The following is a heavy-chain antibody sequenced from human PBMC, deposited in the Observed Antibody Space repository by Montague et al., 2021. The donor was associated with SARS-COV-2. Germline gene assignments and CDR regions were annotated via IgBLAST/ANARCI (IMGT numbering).Heavy chain of an antibody. CDR2: IYYSGST. Sequence: SETLSLTCTVSGGSISSSSYYWGWIRQPPGKGLEWIGSIYYSGSTYYNPSLKSRVTISVDTSKNQFSLKLSSVTAADTAVYYCARSWLYYYYMDVWGKGTTVTVSS. CDR1: GGSISSSSYY. D-gene: IGHD6-13*01. J-gene: IGHJ6*03. V-gene: IGHV4-39*01. CDR3: ARSWLYYYYMDV.